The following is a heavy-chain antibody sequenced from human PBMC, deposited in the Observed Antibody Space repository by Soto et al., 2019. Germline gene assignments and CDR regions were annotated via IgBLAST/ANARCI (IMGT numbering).Heavy chain of an antibody. Sequence: ASVKVSCKTSGYTFATYGLSWVRQAPGQGLEWMGWISGDNGNTDYAQKIQGRVTMTTDTSTSTAYRERRCLRSDDTAVYFCARGGIMTTFGGVIVIPYVCDYWGQGT. D-gene: IGHD3-16*02. CDR1: GYTFATYG. V-gene: IGHV1-18*04. J-gene: IGHJ4*02. CDR3: ARGGIMTTFGGVIVIPYVCDY. CDR2: ISGDNGNT.